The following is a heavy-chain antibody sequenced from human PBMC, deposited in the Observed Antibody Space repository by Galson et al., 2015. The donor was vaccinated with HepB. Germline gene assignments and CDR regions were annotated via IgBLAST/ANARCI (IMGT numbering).Heavy chain of an antibody. D-gene: IGHD5-24*01. Sequence: SETLSLTCAVYGGSFSGYYWSWIRQPPGKGLEWIGEISHSGSTNYNPSLKSRVTISVDTSKNQFSLKLSSVTAADTAVYYCARLCHREMATIPIDYWGQGTLVTVSS. J-gene: IGHJ4*02. CDR3: ARLCHREMATIPIDY. CDR1: GGSFSGYY. V-gene: IGHV4-34*01. CDR2: ISHSGST.